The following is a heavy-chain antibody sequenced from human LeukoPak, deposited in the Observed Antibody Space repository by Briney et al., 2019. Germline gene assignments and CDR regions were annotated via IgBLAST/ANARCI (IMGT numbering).Heavy chain of an antibody. CDR1: GFIFSSFW. CDR3: VAYNGENSPWFDP. CDR2: IKQDGTEK. D-gene: IGHD5-12*01. Sequence: PGGSLRLSCAASGFIFSSFWMSWVRQAPGKGLEWVANIKQDGTEKYYGDSVKGRFTISRDTAKNSLYLQMNSLRAEDTAVYFCVAYNGENSPWFDPWGQGTLVTVSS. V-gene: IGHV3-7*01. J-gene: IGHJ5*02.